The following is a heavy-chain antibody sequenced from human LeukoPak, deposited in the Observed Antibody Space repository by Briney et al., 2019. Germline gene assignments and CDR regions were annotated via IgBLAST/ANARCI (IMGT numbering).Heavy chain of an antibody. Sequence: GGSLRLSCAASGFTFSDYYMSWIRQAPGKGLEWVSYISSSGSTIYYADSVKGRFTISRDNAKNSLYLQMNGLRAEDTAVYYCARDRTGVYYYGMDVWGQGTTVTVSS. CDR1: GFTFSDYY. CDR2: ISSSGSTI. D-gene: IGHD4-23*01. CDR3: ARDRTGVYYYGMDV. J-gene: IGHJ6*02. V-gene: IGHV3-11*01.